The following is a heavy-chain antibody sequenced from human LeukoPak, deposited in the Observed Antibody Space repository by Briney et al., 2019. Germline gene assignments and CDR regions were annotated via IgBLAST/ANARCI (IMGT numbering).Heavy chain of an antibody. CDR2: IYTSGST. CDR3: AIVYCSGGSCYGREAFDI. Sequence: SQTLSLTCTVSGGSISSGSYYWSCIRQPAGKGLEWIGRIYTSGSTNCNPSLKSRVTISVDTSKNQFSLKLSSVTAADTAVYYCAIVYCSGGSCYGREAFDIWGQGTMVTVSS. V-gene: IGHV4-61*02. J-gene: IGHJ3*02. CDR1: GGSISSGSYY. D-gene: IGHD2-15*01.